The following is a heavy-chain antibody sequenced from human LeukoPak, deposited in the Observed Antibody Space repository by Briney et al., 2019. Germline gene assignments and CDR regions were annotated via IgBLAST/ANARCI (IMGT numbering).Heavy chain of an antibody. J-gene: IGHJ6*04. CDR1: GFTFSSYE. V-gene: IGHV3-48*03. CDR3: ARDLFFVGERYFDWSGNYYGMDV. CDR2: ISSSGSTI. D-gene: IGHD3-9*01. Sequence: PGGSLRLSCAASGFTFSSYEMNWVRQAPGKGLEWVSYISSSGSTIYYADSVKGRFTTSRDNAKNSLYLQMNSLRAEDTAVYYCARDLFFVGERYFDWSGNYYGMDVWGKGTTVTVSS.